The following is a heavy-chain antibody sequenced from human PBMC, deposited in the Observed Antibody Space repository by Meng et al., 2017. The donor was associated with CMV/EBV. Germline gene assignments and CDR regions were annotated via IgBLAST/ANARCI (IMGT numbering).Heavy chain of an antibody. V-gene: IGHV1-2*02. Sequence: ASVKVSCKASGYTFTGYYMHWVRQAPGQGLEWMGWINPNSGGTNYAQKFQGRVTMTRDTSISTAYMELSRLRYDDTAVYYCARERVIVVVPAATTYYYYGMDVWGQGTTVTVSS. CDR3: ARERVIVVVPAATTYYYYGMDV. CDR1: GYTFTGYY. CDR2: INPNSGGT. D-gene: IGHD2-2*01. J-gene: IGHJ6*02.